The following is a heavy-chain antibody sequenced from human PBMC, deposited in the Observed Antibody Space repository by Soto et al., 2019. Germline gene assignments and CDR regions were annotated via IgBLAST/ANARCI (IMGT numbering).Heavy chain of an antibody. D-gene: IGHD6-19*01. CDR3: ARPARQWLGLRYYYGMDV. CDR1: GGSFSGYY. V-gene: IGHV4-34*01. J-gene: IGHJ6*02. Sequence: QVQLQQWGAGLLKPSETLSLTCAVYGGSFSGYYWSWIRQPPGKGLEWIGEINHSGSTNYNPSLKSRVTRSVVTSKDQFSLKLSSVAAADTAVYYCARPARQWLGLRYYYGMDVWGQGTTVTVSS. CDR2: INHSGST.